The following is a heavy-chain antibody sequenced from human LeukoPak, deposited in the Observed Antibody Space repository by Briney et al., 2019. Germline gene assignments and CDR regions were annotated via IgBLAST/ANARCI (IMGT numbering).Heavy chain of an antibody. J-gene: IGHJ4*02. CDR1: GGSISSGSYY. D-gene: IGHD3-22*01. V-gene: IGHV4-61*02. CDR3: ARGRYYDSSGYHPFFDY. Sequence: PSQTLSLTCTVSGGSISSGSYYWGWIRRPAGKGLEWIVRIYTSGSTNYNPSLKSRVTISVDTSKNQFSLKLSSVTAADTAVYYCARGRYYDSSGYHPFFDYWGQGTLVTVSS. CDR2: IYTSGST.